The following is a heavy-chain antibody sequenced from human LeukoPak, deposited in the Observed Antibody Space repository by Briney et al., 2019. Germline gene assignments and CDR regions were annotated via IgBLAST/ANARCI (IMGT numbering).Heavy chain of an antibody. V-gene: IGHV3-23*01. Sequence: GGSLRLSCAASGFNFNSYTMNWVRQAPGKGLQWVANILASGSPTYYADSVKGRFIIPRDNSKNTVYLQMNSLRVEDTAIYYCARDLRPDGVDNFDHWGQGILVTVSS. CDR1: GFNFNSYT. J-gene: IGHJ4*02. CDR3: ARDLRPDGVDNFDH. D-gene: IGHD2-8*01. CDR2: ILASGSPT.